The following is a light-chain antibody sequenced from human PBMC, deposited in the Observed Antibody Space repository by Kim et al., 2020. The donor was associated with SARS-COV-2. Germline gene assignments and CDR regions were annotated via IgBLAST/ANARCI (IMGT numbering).Light chain of an antibody. J-gene: IGKJ2*01. V-gene: IGKV3-20*01. Sequence: LSPGERATLSCRASQSVSSSYLAWYQQKPGQAPRLLIYGASSRATGIPDRFSGSGSGTDFTLTISRLEPEDFAVYYCQRYGSSLYTFGQGTKLEI. CDR2: GAS. CDR1: QSVSSSY. CDR3: QRYGSSLYT.